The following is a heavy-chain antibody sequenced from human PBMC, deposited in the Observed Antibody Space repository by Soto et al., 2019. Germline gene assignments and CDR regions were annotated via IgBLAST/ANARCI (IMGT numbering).Heavy chain of an antibody. CDR2: IKQDGSEK. D-gene: IGHD3-16*02. J-gene: IGHJ4*02. CDR3: ARVFPYTYYDYIWGSYRWGYFDY. CDR1: GFTFSSYW. Sequence: QPGGSLRLSCAASGFTFSSYWMSWVRQAPGKGLEWVANIKQDGSEKYYVDSVKGRFTISRDNAKNSLYLQMNSLRAEDTAVYYCARVFPYTYYDYIWGSYRWGYFDYWGQGTLVTVSS. V-gene: IGHV3-7*01.